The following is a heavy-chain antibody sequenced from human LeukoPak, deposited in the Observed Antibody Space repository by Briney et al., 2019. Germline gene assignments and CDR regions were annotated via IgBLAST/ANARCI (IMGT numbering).Heavy chain of an antibody. D-gene: IGHD6-6*01. CDR3: AKDWRQLVTYYSMDV. J-gene: IGHJ6*02. CDR2: ISYDGSNK. V-gene: IGHV3-30*18. CDR1: GFTFSSYG. Sequence: PGGSLRLSCAASGFTFSSYGMHWVRQAPGKGLEWVAVISYDGSNKYYADSVKGRFTISRDNSKNTLYLQMNSLRAEDTAVYYCAKDWRQLVTYYSMDVWGQGTTVTVSS.